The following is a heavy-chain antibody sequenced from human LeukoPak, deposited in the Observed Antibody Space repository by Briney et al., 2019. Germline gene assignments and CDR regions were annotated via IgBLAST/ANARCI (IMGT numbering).Heavy chain of an antibody. J-gene: IGHJ4*02. CDR3: AVSSIAAAGNFDY. Sequence: KPSETLSLTCTVSGGSISSSSYYWGWIRQPPGKGLEWIGSIYYSGSTYYNPSLKSRVTISVDTSKNQFSLKLSSVTAADTAVYYCAVSSIAAAGNFDYWGQGTLVTVSS. D-gene: IGHD6-13*01. V-gene: IGHV4-39*01. CDR1: GGSISSSSYY. CDR2: IYYSGST.